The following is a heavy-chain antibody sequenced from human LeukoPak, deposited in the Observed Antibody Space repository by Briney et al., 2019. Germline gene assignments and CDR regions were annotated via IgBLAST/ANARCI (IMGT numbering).Heavy chain of an antibody. CDR2: IKQDGREK. V-gene: IGHV3-7*01. D-gene: IGHD2-2*01. J-gene: IGHJ6*02. CDR3: GLYSSSQTAMDV. CDR1: RFTFSRYW. Sequence: AGGSLRLSCAASRFTFSRYWMSWVRQAPGKGLEWVANIKQDGREKYYVDSVKGRFTTSRDNAKNSLYMQMNSLRAEDTAVYYCGLYSSSQTAMDVWGQGTAVTVSS.